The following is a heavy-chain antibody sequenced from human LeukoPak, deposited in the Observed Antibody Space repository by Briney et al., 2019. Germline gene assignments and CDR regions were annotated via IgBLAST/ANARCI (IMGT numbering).Heavy chain of an antibody. CDR2: INSDGRNT. D-gene: IGHD6-13*01. CDR1: GFTFSTYW. V-gene: IGHV3-74*01. CDR3: ARVLAQQQCY. J-gene: IGHJ4*02. Sequence: GGSLRLSCAASGFTFSTYWMHWVRQAPGKGLVWVSHINSDGRNTTYADSVTGRFTISRDNAKNTLYLQMNSLRAEDTAVYYCARVLAQQQCYWGQGTLVTVSS.